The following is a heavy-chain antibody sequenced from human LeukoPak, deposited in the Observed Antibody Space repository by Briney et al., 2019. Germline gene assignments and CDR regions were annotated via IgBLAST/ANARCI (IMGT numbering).Heavy chain of an antibody. V-gene: IGHV3-48*03. Sequence: GGSLRLSCAASGFTFSNYEMNWVRQAPGKGLEWVSYISTGGSTIYYADSVKGRFTISRDKAKNSPFLQMNSLRAEDTAVYYCARGRVGTTTPFDYWGQGTLVTVSS. CDR1: GFTFSNYE. J-gene: IGHJ4*02. D-gene: IGHD1-26*01. CDR2: ISTGGSTI. CDR3: ARGRVGTTTPFDY.